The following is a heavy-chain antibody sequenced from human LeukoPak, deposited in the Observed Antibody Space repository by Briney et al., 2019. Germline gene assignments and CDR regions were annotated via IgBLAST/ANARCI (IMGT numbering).Heavy chain of an antibody. D-gene: IGHD3-16*02. CDR2: INHSGST. Sequence: SETLSLTCAVYGGSFSGYYWSWIRQPPGKGPEWIGEINHSGSTNYNPSLKSRVTISVDTSKNQFSLKLSSVTAADTAVYYCARGRMITFGGVIVNNYYFDYWGQGTLVTVSS. J-gene: IGHJ4*02. CDR3: ARGRMITFGGVIVNNYYFDY. CDR1: GGSFSGYY. V-gene: IGHV4-34*01.